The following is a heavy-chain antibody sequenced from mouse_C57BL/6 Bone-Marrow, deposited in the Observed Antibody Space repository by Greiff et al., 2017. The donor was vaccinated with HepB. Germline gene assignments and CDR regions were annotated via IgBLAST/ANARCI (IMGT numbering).Heavy chain of an antibody. Sequence: EVKVVESGGGLVKPGGSLKLSCAASGFTFSSYAMSWVRQTPEKRLEWVATISDGGSYTYYPDNVKGRFTISRDNAKNKLYLKMSHLKAEDTAMYYCARDSDYYGTAWFAYWGQGTLVTVSA. CDR1: GFTFSSYA. CDR3: ARDSDYYGTAWFAY. D-gene: IGHD2-1*01. V-gene: IGHV5-4*01. J-gene: IGHJ3*01. CDR2: ISDGGSYT.